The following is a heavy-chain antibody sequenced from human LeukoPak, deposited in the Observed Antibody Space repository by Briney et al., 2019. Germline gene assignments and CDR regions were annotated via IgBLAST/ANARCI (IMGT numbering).Heavy chain of an antibody. Sequence: ASVKVSCKASGYTFTSCDVNWVRQATGQGLEWMGWMSPDSGNTGYAQKFQGRVTMTRDTSISTAYLDLSSLTSEDTAVYYCARVSMRVRGARRFDPWGQGTLVTVSS. CDR2: MSPDSGNT. J-gene: IGHJ5*02. CDR3: ARVSMRVRGARRFDP. CDR1: GYTFTSCD. D-gene: IGHD3-10*01. V-gene: IGHV1-8*01.